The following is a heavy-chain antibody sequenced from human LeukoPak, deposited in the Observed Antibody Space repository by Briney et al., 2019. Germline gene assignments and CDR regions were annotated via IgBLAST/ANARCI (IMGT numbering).Heavy chain of an antibody. J-gene: IGHJ4*02. CDR1: GGSFSDYY. D-gene: IGHD6-13*01. CDR2: INHSGST. V-gene: IGHV4-34*01. Sequence: SETLSLTCAVYGGSFSDYYWSWIRQPPGKRLEWIGEINHSGSTNYNPSLKSRVTISVDTSKIQFSLRLSSVTAADTAVYYCATKRYSSSWYWNYFDSWGLGTLVTVSS. CDR3: ATKRYSSSWYWNYFDS.